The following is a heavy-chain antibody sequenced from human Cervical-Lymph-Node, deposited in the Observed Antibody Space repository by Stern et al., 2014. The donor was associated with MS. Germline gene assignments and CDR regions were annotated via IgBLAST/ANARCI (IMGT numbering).Heavy chain of an antibody. Sequence: QLVQSGTKIQKPGASVKVSCKASGYTFTAFFIHWVRQVPGQGLELMGRLNPNSDDPTYAQNFQDRVTLTRDTSIGTAYLELSRLTSADTAVYYCAREATRIVVGIDYWGQGTQVTVSS. V-gene: IGHV1-2*06. CDR2: LNPNSDDP. D-gene: IGHD3-22*01. CDR1: GYTFTAFF. CDR3: AREATRIVVGIDY. J-gene: IGHJ4*02.